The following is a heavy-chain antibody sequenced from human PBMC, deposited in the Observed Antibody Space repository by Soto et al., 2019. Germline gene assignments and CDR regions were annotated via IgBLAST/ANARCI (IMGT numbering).Heavy chain of an antibody. CDR1: GFTFSSYG. CDR3: AKTYYYDSSGYGAPYFDY. V-gene: IGHV3-30*18. D-gene: IGHD3-22*01. CDR2: ISSDGSNK. Sequence: QVQLVESGGGVVQPGRSLRLSCAASGFTFSSYGMHWVRQAPGKGLEWVAVISSDGSNKYYADSVKGRFTISRDNSKNTLYLQMNSLRAEDTAVYYCAKTYYYDSSGYGAPYFDYWGQGTLVTVSS. J-gene: IGHJ4*02.